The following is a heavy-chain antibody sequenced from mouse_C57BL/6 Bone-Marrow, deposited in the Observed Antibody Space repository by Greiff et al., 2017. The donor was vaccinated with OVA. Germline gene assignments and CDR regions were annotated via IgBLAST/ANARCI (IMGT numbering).Heavy chain of an antibody. CDR2: ISSGSSTI. D-gene: IGHD2-4*01. J-gene: IGHJ2*01. CDR3: AMIYYDYEGGFDY. V-gene: IGHV5-17*01. Sequence: EVKVVESGGGLVKPGGSLKLSCAASGFTFSDYGMHWVRQAPEKGLEWVAYISSGSSTIYYADTVKGRFTISRDNAKNTLFLQMTSLRSEDTAMYYCAMIYYDYEGGFDYWGQGTTLTVSS. CDR1: GFTFSDYG.